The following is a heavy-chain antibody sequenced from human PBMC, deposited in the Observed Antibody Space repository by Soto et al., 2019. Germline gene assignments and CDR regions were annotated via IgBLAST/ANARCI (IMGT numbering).Heavy chain of an antibody. CDR2: IYYSGTT. D-gene: IGHD3-16*01. Sequence: PSETLSLTCAVSGGSLSNNNYYWCWIRQPPGKGLEWIGYIYYSGTTNYTSYRKSRLSLSVDMSKNQFSLMLAAVTAADTAVYCCERAQRGRTAFTFDYWGQGALVTVSS. J-gene: IGHJ4*02. V-gene: IGHV4-61*05. CDR1: GGSLSNNNYY. CDR3: ERAQRGRTAFTFDY.